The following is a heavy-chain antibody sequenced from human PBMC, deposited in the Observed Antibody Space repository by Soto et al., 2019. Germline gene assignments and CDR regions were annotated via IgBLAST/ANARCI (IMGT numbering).Heavy chain of an antibody. D-gene: IGHD2-15*01. V-gene: IGHV1-69*13. CDR1: GGTFSSYA. CDR3: AGRSGGSFLLISGFDP. Sequence: GASVKVSCKASGGTFSSYAISWVRQAPGQGLEWMGGIIPIFGTANYAQKFQGRVTITADESTSTAYMELSSLRSEDTAVYYCAGRSGGSFLLISGFDPWGQVTMAPVSP. J-gene: IGHJ5*02. CDR2: IIPIFGTA.